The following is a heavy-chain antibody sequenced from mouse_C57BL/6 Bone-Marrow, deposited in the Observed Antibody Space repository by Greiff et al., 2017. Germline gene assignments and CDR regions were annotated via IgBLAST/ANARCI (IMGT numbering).Heavy chain of an antibody. V-gene: IGHV1-76*01. CDR3: AVNWDGFAY. J-gene: IGHJ3*01. Sequence: QVQRVESGAELVRPGASVKLSCKASGYTFTDYYINWVKQRPGQGLEWIARIYPGSGNTYYNEKFKGKATLTAEKSSSTAYMQLSSLTSEDSAVYFCAVNWDGFAYWGQGTLVTVSA. D-gene: IGHD4-1*01. CDR2: IYPGSGNT. CDR1: GYTFTDYY.